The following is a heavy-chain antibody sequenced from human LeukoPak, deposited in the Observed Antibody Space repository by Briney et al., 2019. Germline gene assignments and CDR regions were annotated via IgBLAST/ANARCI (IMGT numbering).Heavy chain of an antibody. J-gene: IGHJ6*02. V-gene: IGHV6-1*01. CDR1: ADTVSSNNGA. D-gene: IGHD3-10*01. CDR2: TYYRSKWYN. Sequence: SQTLSCTCGSSADTVSSNNGAWNSTRQAPSRGLEWLERTYYRSKWYNDYAASVKSRIIIKPDTSKNQCSLQLTSVAPEGTAMYYCVRGFYYTRMDVWSQGATVTVFS. CDR3: VRGFYYTRMDV.